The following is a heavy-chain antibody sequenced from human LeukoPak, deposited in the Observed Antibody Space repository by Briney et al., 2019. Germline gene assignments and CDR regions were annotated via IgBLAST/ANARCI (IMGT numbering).Heavy chain of an antibody. V-gene: IGHV3-30*03. CDR2: ISYDGSDI. D-gene: IGHD5-18*01. Sequence: GRSLRLSCAASGFTFSSYGMHWVRQAPGKGLDWLAVISYDGSDIDYADSVKGRFTISRDNSKNTLYLQMNSLRAEDTAVYYCARDLGLWFDYWGQGTLVTVSS. J-gene: IGHJ4*02. CDR1: GFTFSSYG. CDR3: ARDLGLWFDY.